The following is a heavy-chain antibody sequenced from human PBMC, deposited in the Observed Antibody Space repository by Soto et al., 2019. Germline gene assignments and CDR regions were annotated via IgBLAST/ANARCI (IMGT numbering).Heavy chain of an antibody. CDR3: ARTHGRSTRCYVGSWDY. CDR2: INPNSGGT. Sequence: ASVKVSCKASGYTFTGYYMHWVRQAPGQGLEWMGCINPNSGGTNYAQNFQGWVTMTRDTSISPAYMQPSRLRSDDTAVYYCARTHGRSTRCYVGSWDYWGQGTVVTVSS. J-gene: IGHJ4*02. D-gene: IGHD2-2*01. CDR1: GYTFTGYY. V-gene: IGHV1-2*04.